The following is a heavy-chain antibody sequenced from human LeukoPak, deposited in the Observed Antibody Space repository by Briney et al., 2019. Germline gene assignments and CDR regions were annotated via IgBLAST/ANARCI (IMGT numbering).Heavy chain of an antibody. D-gene: IGHD6-6*01. V-gene: IGHV1-18*01. CDR2: ISAYNGNT. CDR1: GYTFTSLT. Sequence: ASVKVSCKASGYTFTSLTFSWVRQAPGQGLEWMGWISAYNGNTNYAQKLQGRVTMTTDTSTSTAYMELRSLRSDDTAVYYCARAPAARPYYFDYWGQGTLVTVSS. J-gene: IGHJ4*02. CDR3: ARAPAARPYYFDY.